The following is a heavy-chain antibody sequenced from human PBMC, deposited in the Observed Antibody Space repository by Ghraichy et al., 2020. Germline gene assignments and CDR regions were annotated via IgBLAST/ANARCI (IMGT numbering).Heavy chain of an antibody. D-gene: IGHD6-19*01. Sequence: GGSLRLSCAASGFTFSNYWMSWARQAPGKGLEWVVNIRQDGSEKHYVDSVEGRITISRDNAKNSLYLQMNSLRAEDTAVYYCARGSSGAHQDWFDPWGQGTLVTVSS. CDR2: IRQDGSEK. J-gene: IGHJ5*02. CDR3: ARGSSGAHQDWFDP. V-gene: IGHV3-7*03. CDR1: GFTFSNYW.